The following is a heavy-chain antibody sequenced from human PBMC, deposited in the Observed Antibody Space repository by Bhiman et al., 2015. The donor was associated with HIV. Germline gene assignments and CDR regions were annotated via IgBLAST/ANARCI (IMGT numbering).Heavy chain of an antibody. D-gene: IGHD6-13*01. CDR2: ISSSSSTI. J-gene: IGHJ4*02. CDR1: GFTFSSYS. Sequence: EVQLVESGGGLVQPGGSLRLSCAASGFTFSSYSMNWVRQAPGKGLEWVSYISSSSSTIYYADSVKGRFTISRDNAKNSLYLQMNSLRAEDTAVYYCARDPSQSSQVSGDFGYWGQGTLVTVSS. V-gene: IGHV3-48*01. CDR3: ARDPSQSSQVSGDFGY.